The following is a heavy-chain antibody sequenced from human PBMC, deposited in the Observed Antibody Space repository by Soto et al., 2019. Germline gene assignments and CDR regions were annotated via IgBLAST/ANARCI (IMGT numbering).Heavy chain of an antibody. CDR3: ASRTPTVTRIYYFDY. V-gene: IGHV4-39*01. J-gene: IGHJ4*02. Sequence: SETLSLTCTVSGGSISSSSYYWGWIRQPPGKGLEWIGSIYYSGSTYYNPSLKSRVTISVDTSKNQFSLKLSSVTAADTAVYYCASRTPTVTRIYYFDYWGQGTLVTVSS. D-gene: IGHD4-17*01. CDR1: GGSISSSSYY. CDR2: IYYSGST.